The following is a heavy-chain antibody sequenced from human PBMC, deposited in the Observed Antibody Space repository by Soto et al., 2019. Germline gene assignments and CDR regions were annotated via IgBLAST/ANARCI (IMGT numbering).Heavy chain of an antibody. CDR3: AGGSGYYDPWFAP. D-gene: IGHD3-3*01. CDR1: GYTFSSYA. CDR2: IIAYNGTA. J-gene: IGHJ5*02. Sequence: ASVKVSCKASGYTFSSYAISWVRQAPGQGLEWMGWIIAYNGTANYAQKFQGRVTITADESTSTAYMELSSLRSDDTAVYYCAGGSGYYDPWFAPWGQGTLVTVSS. V-gene: IGHV1-69*13.